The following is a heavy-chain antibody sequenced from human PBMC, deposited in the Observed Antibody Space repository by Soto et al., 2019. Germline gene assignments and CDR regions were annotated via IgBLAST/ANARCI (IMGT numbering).Heavy chain of an antibody. D-gene: IGHD3-3*01. CDR1: GYTFTSYG. V-gene: IGHV1-18*01. CDR2: ISAYNGNT. CDR3: AREGGGYYDFWICPNPYYYYHMDV. J-gene: IGHJ6*03. Sequence: ASVKVSCKASGYTFTSYGISWVRQAPGQGLEWMGWISAYNGNTNYAQKLQGRVTMTTDTSTSTAYMELRSLRSDDTAVYYCAREGGGYYDFWICPNPYYYYHMDVWGKGTLVTVYS.